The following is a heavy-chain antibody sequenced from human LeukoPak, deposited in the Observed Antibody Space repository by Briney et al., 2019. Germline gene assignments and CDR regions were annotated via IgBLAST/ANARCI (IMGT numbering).Heavy chain of an antibody. CDR3: ARASYYYDTTGLGAVDL. D-gene: IGHD3-22*01. J-gene: IGHJ3*01. CDR2: INWNSDNI. CDR1: GLTFNDHA. Sequence: PGRSLRLSCAASGLTFNDHAMYWVRQAPGKGLEWVSGINWNSDNIGYADSVKGRFTISRDDAKKSLFLQMNSLRAEDTALYYCARASYYYDTTGLGAVDLWGQGTMVTVSS. V-gene: IGHV3-9*01.